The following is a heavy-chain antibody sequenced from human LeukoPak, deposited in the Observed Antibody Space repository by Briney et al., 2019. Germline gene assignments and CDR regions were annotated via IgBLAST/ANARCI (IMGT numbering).Heavy chain of an antibody. CDR1: GFTFSSYA. CDR2: ISYGGSNK. V-gene: IGHV3-30*04. Sequence: PGGSLRLSCAASGFTFSSYAMHWVRQAPGKGLEWVAVISYGGSNKYYADSVKGRFTISRDNSKNTLYLQMNSLRAEDTAVYYCAGDFTVTSLWRASAYYFDYWGQGTLVTVSS. J-gene: IGHJ4*02. CDR3: AGDFTVTSLWRASAYYFDY. D-gene: IGHD4-17*01.